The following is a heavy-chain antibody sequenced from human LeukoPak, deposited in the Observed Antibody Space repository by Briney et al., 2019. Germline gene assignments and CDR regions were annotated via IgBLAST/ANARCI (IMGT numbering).Heavy chain of an antibody. V-gene: IGHV3-23*01. CDR1: GFTFSSYA. CDR3: ASRFGEQRGHFDY. D-gene: IGHD3-10*01. CDR2: ISGSGGST. Sequence: GGSLRLSCAASGFTFSSYAMSWVRQAPGKGLEWVSAISGSGGSTYYADSVKGRFTISRDNSKNTLYLQMNSLRAEDTAVYYCASRFGEQRGHFDYWGQGTLVTVSS. J-gene: IGHJ4*02.